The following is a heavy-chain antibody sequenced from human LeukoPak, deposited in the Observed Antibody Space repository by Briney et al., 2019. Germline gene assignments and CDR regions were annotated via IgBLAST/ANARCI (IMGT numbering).Heavy chain of an antibody. D-gene: IGHD3-3*01. V-gene: IGHV4-4*02. CDR1: GFTFSHAW. CDR3: ARITIFGVVIGY. Sequence: GSLRLSCAASGFTFSHAWMSWVRQAPGKGLEWIGEIYHSGSTNYNPSLKSRVTISVDKSKDQISLNMTSVTAADTAVYYCARITIFGVVIGYWGQGTLVTVSS. CDR2: IYHSGST. J-gene: IGHJ4*02.